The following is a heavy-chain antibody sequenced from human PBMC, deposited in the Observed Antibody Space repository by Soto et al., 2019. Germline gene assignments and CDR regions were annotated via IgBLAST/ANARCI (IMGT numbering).Heavy chain of an antibody. J-gene: IGHJ5*02. CDR1: GFTFSSYY. CDR3: ARGGSTSWLRALDL. V-gene: IGHV3-74*01. CDR2: IDFDGRST. Sequence: EVQLVESGGGLVQPGGSLRLSCAVSGFTFSSYYMQWVRQGPGKGLVYVARIDFDGRSTVHADSVKGRFTISRDNAKNTLYLQMNSLGVEDTGVYYCARGGSTSWLRALDLWGQGTRVTVSS. D-gene: IGHD6-13*01.